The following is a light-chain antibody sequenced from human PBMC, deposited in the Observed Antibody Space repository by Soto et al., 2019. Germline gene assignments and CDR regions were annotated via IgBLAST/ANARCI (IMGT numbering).Light chain of an antibody. CDR2: EVS. CDR1: SSAVGAYRY. CDR3: SSYTTTNTLV. V-gene: IGLV2-14*01. Sequence: QSVLTQPASVSGSPGQSIIISCTGTSSAVGAYRYVSWYQQHPGKAPKLIIYEVSNRPSGVSNRFSGSESGNTASLTVSELQAEDEADYYCSSYTTTNTLVFETGTKV. J-gene: IGLJ1*01.